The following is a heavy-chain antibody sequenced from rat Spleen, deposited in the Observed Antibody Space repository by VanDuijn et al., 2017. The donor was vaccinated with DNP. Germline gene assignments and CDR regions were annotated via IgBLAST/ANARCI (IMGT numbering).Heavy chain of an antibody. CDR3: ARVEITIAAIS. Sequence: EVQLVESGGGLVQPGRSLKLSCAASGFTFSDYNMAWVRQAPKKGLEWVATISYDGSSTYYRDSVKGRFTISRDNAKSTLYLQMDSLRSEDTATYYCARVEITIAAISWGQGVMVTVSS. D-gene: IGHD1-2*01. CDR1: GFTFSDYN. V-gene: IGHV5-7*01. J-gene: IGHJ2*01. CDR2: ISYDGSST.